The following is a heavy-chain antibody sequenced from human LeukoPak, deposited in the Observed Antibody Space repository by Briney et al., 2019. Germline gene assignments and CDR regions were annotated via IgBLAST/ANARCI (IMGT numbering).Heavy chain of an antibody. CDR3: ARIRGSGGSRPFDY. Sequence: PSETLSLTCTVSGGSISSYYWSWIRQPPGKGLEWIGEINHSGSTNYNPSLKSRVTISVDTSKNQFSLKLSSVTAADTAVYYCARIRGSGGSRPFDYWGQGTLVTVSS. D-gene: IGHD2-15*01. J-gene: IGHJ4*02. CDR1: GGSISSYY. CDR2: INHSGST. V-gene: IGHV4-34*01.